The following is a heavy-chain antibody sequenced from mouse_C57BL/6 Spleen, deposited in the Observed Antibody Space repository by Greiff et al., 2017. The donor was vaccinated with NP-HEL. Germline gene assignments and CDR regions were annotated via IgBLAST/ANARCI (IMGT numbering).Heavy chain of an antibody. V-gene: IGHV14-4*01. Sequence: EVQLQQSGAELVRPGASVKLSCTASGFNIKDDYMHWVKQRPEQGLEWIGWIDPENGDTEYASKFQGKATITADTSSNTACLQLSSLTSEDTAVYYCTTSKCYGGSYLAYWSQGALVTVAA. J-gene: IGHJ3*01. CDR2: IDPENGDT. CDR3: TTSKCYGGSYLAY. CDR1: GFNIKDDY. D-gene: IGHD1-1*01.